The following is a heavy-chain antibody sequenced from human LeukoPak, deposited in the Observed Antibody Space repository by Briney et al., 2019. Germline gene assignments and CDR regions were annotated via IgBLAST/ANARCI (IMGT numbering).Heavy chain of an antibody. CDR3: AKSNGYGLVDI. Sequence: SETLSLTCTVSGGSISGSYWSWIRQSPEKGLEWIGYIYYSGSTNYKPSFQSRVTMSVDTSRNQFSLKLNSVTAADTAVYYCAKSNGYGLVDIWGQGTMVTVSS. J-gene: IGHJ3*02. D-gene: IGHD3-10*01. V-gene: IGHV4-59*12. CDR2: IYYSGST. CDR1: GGSISGSY.